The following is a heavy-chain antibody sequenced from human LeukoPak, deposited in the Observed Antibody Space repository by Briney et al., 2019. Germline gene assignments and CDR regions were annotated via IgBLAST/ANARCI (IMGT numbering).Heavy chain of an antibody. CDR1: GFTFSNAW. V-gene: IGHV3-15*01. J-gene: IGHJ4*02. CDR3: TANWNDDY. D-gene: IGHD1-1*01. CDR2: IKRKTDGGTT. Sequence: PGGSLRLSCAASGFTFSNAWMSWVRQAPGKGLEWVGRIKRKTDGGTTEYAAPVKGRFTISRDDSKNTLYLQMNSLKSEGTAVYYCTANWNDDYWGQGTLVTVSS.